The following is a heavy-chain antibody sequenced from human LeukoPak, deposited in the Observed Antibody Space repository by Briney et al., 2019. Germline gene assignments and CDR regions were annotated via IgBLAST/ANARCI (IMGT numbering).Heavy chain of an antibody. D-gene: IGHD3-10*01. J-gene: IGHJ5*02. Sequence: SETLSLTCAVYGGSFSGYYWSWIRQPPGKGLEWIGEINHSGGTNYNPSLKSRVTISVDTSKNQFSLKLSSVTAADTAVYYCARGLGYYGSGSHRWGQGTLVTVSS. CDR1: GGSFSGYY. V-gene: IGHV4-34*01. CDR2: INHSGGT. CDR3: ARGLGYYGSGSHR.